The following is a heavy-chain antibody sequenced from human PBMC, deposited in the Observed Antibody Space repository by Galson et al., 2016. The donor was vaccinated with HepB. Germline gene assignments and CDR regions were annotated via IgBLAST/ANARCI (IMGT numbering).Heavy chain of an antibody. J-gene: IGHJ4*02. Sequence: SVKVSCKASGGTFSNYAISWVRQAPGQGLEWMGGIIPALETTNYAQRFQGRVTMTADKSTTTAYMELSSLTSEDTAIYYCATGAGGYNYFKSWGQGSLVPPRGSQTPDKSTPTVSRELSSRPSEDTSLLSCATAAGGDNYRESWRQGSRVTVSA. CDR1: GGTFSNYA. CDR2: IIPALETT. V-gene: IGHV1-69*06. CDR3: ATGAGGYNYFKSWGQGSLVPPRGSQTPDKSTPTVSRELSSRPSEDTSLLSCATAAGGDNYRES. D-gene: IGHD5-24*01.